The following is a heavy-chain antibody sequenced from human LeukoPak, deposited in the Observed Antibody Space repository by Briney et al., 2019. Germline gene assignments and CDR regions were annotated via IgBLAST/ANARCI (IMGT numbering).Heavy chain of an antibody. CDR2: ISYDGSNK. CDR1: GFTFSSYG. J-gene: IGHJ5*02. V-gene: IGHV3-30*03. CDR3: TSMDIVVVPAANPTWFDP. Sequence: GGSLRLSCAASGFTFSSYGMHWVRQAPGKGLEWVAAISYDGSNKYYADSVKGRFTISRDNSKNTLYLQMNSLRAEDTAVYYCTSMDIVVVPAANPTWFDPWGQGTLVTVSS. D-gene: IGHD2-2*03.